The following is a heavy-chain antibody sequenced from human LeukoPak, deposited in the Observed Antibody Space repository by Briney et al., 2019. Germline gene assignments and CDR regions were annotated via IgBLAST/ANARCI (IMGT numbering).Heavy chain of an antibody. V-gene: IGHV1-46*01. CDR3: ARAGGTTVVPGGYYFDY. CDR1: GYTFTSYY. D-gene: IGHD4-23*01. J-gene: IGHJ4*02. Sequence: GASVKVSCKASGYTFTSYYMHWVRQAPGQGLEWMGLINPSGGSTSYAQKFQGRVTMTRDTSTSTVYMELSSLRSEDTAVYYCARAGGTTVVPGGYYFDYWGQGTLVTVSS. CDR2: INPSGGST.